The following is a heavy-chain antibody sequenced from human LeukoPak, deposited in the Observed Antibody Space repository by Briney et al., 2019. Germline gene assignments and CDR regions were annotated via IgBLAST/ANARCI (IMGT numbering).Heavy chain of an antibody. D-gene: IGHD2-2*03. CDR3: ARHGYCSDIVCYTTGPPDY. CDR1: GYDFSTYW. V-gene: IGHV5-51*01. J-gene: IGHJ4*02. CDR2: IYPGDSDT. Sequence: GESLKISCQGSGYDFSTYWIGWVRQIPGKGLEWMGIIYPGDSDTRYSPSFQGQVTISADKSTTTAYLQWSGLKASDTAMYYCARHGYCSDIVCYTTGPPDYWGQGTLVTASS.